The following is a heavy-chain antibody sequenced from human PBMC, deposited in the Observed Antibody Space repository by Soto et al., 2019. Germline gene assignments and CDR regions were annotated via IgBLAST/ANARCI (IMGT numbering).Heavy chain of an antibody. J-gene: IGHJ4*02. D-gene: IGHD2-8*01. CDR1: GYTFTSYA. CDR3: AREELMVYAVDY. Sequence: ALVKVSCKASGYTFTSYAMHWVRQAPGQRLEWMGWINAGNGNTKYSQKFQGRVTITRDTSASTAYMELSSLRSEDTAVYYCAREELMVYAVDYWGQGTLVTVSS. CDR2: INAGNGNT. V-gene: IGHV1-3*01.